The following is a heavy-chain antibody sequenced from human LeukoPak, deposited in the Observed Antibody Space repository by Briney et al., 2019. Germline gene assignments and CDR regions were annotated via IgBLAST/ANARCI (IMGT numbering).Heavy chain of an antibody. CDR3: AGAPRPVFFDC. D-gene: IGHD6-6*01. CDR1: GGSISSYY. J-gene: IGHJ4*02. CDR2: RHYSATT. V-gene: IGHV4-59*01. Sequence: PSETLSLTCTVSGGSISSYYWSWIRQPPGKGLEWIGYRHYSATTNFNPSLKSRVTISVDTSKNQVSLKLSSVTAADTAVYYCAGAPRPVFFDCWGQGTLVTVSS.